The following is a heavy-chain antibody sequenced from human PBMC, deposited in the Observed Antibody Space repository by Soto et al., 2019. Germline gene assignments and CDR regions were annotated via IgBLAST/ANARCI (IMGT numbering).Heavy chain of an antibody. CDR2: IYYSGST. CDR1: GGSISSGGYY. J-gene: IGHJ6*02. Sequence: SETLSLTCTVSGGSISSGGYYWSWIRQHPGKGLEWIGYIYYSGSTYYNPSLKSRVTISVDTSKNQFSLKLGSVTAADTAVYYCAHSFSDYYDSSGYYYSYYGMDVWGQGTTVTVSS. V-gene: IGHV4-31*03. D-gene: IGHD3-22*01. CDR3: AHSFSDYYDSSGYYYSYYGMDV.